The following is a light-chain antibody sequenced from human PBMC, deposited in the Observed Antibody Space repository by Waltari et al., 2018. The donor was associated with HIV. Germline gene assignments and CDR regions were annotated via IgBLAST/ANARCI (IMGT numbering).Light chain of an antibody. CDR3: ASYGGVASYLI. CDR1: SSDIVAYDY. Sequence: HYALTQPRSVSGSPGQSVTISCTGTSSDIVAYDYVSWFQKFPGRAPKRLIFDVNKRPSGVPDRFSGFKSGDTASLTISGLQPDDESDYFCASYGGVASYLIFGGGTTLTVL. J-gene: IGLJ2*01. CDR2: DVN. V-gene: IGLV2-11*01.